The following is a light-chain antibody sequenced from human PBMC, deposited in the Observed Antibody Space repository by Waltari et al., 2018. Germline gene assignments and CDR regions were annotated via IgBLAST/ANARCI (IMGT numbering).Light chain of an antibody. CDR2: NND. CDR1: SSNIGGKP. CDR3: AAWDDSRNGPV. Sequence: QSVLTQPPSASGTPGQRVTISCSGSSSNIGGKPVNWYQQLPGTAPKLLIYNNDQRPSGVPDRFSGSKSGTSASLAISGLQSEDEADYYCAAWDDSRNGPVFGGGTKLPVL. J-gene: IGLJ3*02. V-gene: IGLV1-44*01.